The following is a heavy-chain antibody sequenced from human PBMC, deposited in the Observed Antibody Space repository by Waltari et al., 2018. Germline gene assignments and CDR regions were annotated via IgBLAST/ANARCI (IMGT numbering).Heavy chain of an antibody. J-gene: IGHJ4*02. V-gene: IGHV3-33*01. CDR3: ARDLGILNDYSNYGPYFDY. CDR1: GFTFSSYG. Sequence: QVQLVESGGGVVQPGRSLRLSCAASGFTFSSYGMHWVRQAPGKGLEWVAVIWYDGSNKYYADSVKGRFTISRDNSKNTLYLQMNSLRAEDTAVYYCARDLGILNDYSNYGPYFDYWGQGTLVIVSS. CDR2: IWYDGSNK. D-gene: IGHD4-4*01.